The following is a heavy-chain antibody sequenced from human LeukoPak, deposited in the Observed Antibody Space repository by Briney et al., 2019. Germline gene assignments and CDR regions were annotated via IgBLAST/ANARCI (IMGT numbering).Heavy chain of an antibody. Sequence: TGGSLRLSCAASGFTFSSYAMSWVRQAPGRGLEWVSSISGSGGSTYYADSVKGRFTISRDNSKDTLYLQMPSLRGEDPAVYFCAKDRDYDFWSGYYWDNWGQGTLVTVSS. CDR2: ISGSGGST. V-gene: IGHV3-23*01. D-gene: IGHD3-3*01. J-gene: IGHJ4*02. CDR3: AKDRDYDFWSGYYWDN. CDR1: GFTFSSYA.